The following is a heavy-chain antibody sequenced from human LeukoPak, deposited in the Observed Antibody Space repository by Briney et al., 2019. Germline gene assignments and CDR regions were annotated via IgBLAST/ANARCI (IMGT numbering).Heavy chain of an antibody. CDR2: ISTSSRTI. CDR3: ARDGYDFWSDYPTTLDY. J-gene: IGHJ4*02. Sequence: PGGSLRLSCAASGFNFSSYSMNWVRQAPGKGLEWVSYISTSSRTIYYADSVKGRSTISRDNAKNSLFLQMNSLRAEDTAVYYCARDGYDFWSDYPTTLDYWGQGTLVTVSS. D-gene: IGHD3-3*01. CDR1: GFNFSSYS. V-gene: IGHV3-48*01.